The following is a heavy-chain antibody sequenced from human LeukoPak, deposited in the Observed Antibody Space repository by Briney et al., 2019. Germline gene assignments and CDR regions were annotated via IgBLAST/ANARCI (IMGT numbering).Heavy chain of an antibody. J-gene: IGHJ6*02. V-gene: IGHV4-59*08. D-gene: IGHD6-13*01. CDR3: ARLNTHSSSWYWVYYGMDV. CDR1: GGSISSYY. Sequence: PSETLSLTCTVSGGSISSYYWSWIRQPPGKGLEWIEYIYYSGSTNYNPSLKSRVTISVDTSKNQFSLKLSSVTAADTAVYYCARLNTHSSSWYWVYYGMDVWGQGTTVTVSS. CDR2: IYYSGST.